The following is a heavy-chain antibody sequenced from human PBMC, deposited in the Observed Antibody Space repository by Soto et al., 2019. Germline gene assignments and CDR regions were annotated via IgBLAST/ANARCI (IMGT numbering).Heavy chain of an antibody. CDR3: ARDYYDSSGLNWFDP. V-gene: IGHV3-74*01. Sequence: GGSLRLSCAASGFTFSSYWMHWVRQAPGKGLVWVSRINSDGSSTSYADSVKGRFTISRDNAKNTLYLQMNSLRAEDTAVYYCARDYYDSSGLNWFDPWGQGTLVTVS. CDR1: GFTFSSYW. D-gene: IGHD3-22*01. CDR2: INSDGSST. J-gene: IGHJ5*02.